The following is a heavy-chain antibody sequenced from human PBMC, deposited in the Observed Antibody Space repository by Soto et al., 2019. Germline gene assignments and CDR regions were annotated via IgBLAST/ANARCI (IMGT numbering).Heavy chain of an antibody. V-gene: IGHV4-4*02. Sequence: QVQLQESGPGLVQPSGTLSLTCAVSGGSISDHNWWSWVRQPPGKGLEWIEDIHHGGRTNYKASLKSRLTKSTDKSQIHCSLRLTPVTAADSAVYFCAGDGTDGYNLVFGGQGTLVTVSS. CDR1: GGSISDHNW. CDR3: AGDGTDGYNLVF. CDR2: IHHGGRT. D-gene: IGHD5-12*01. J-gene: IGHJ4*02.